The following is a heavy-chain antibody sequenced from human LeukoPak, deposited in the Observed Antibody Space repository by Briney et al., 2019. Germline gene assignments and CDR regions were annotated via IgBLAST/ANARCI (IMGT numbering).Heavy chain of an antibody. Sequence: GESLKISCKGSGYSFTNYWIGWVRQMPGKGLEWMGIIYPGDSDTRYSPSFQGQVTISADKSISTAYLQWSSLKASDTAMYYCATPVAGTTSYFDYWGQGTLVTVSS. J-gene: IGHJ4*02. V-gene: IGHV5-51*01. D-gene: IGHD1-7*01. CDR1: GYSFTNYW. CDR3: ATPVAGTTSYFDY. CDR2: IYPGDSDT.